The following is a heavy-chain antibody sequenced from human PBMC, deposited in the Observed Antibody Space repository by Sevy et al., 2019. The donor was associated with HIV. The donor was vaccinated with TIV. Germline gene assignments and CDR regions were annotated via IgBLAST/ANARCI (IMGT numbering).Heavy chain of an antibody. CDR2: ISGSGGST. D-gene: IGHD3-10*01. CDR1: GFTFSSYA. CDR3: ANRGSGSGSGSYIDYYYYYMDV. V-gene: IGHV3-23*01. J-gene: IGHJ6*03. Sequence: GGSLRLSCAASGFTFSSYAMSWVRQAPGKGLEWVSAISGSGGSTYYADSVKGRFTISRDNSKNTLYLQMNSLRAEDTAVYYCANRGSGSGSGSYIDYYYYYMDVWDKGTTVTVSS.